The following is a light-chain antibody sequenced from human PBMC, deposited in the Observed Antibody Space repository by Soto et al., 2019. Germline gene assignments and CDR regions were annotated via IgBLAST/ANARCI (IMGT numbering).Light chain of an antibody. J-gene: IGLJ2*01. V-gene: IGLV2-14*01. CDR1: MRDVGAYNL. CDR3: SSYSSKSSLI. Sequence: QSALTQPASVSGSPGQSITISCAGTMRDVGAYNLVSWYQQHPGRAPQLIIYEVRNRPSGISFRFSGSKSGNTASLTISGLQAEDEADYYCSSYSSKSSLIFGGGTQLTVL. CDR2: EVR.